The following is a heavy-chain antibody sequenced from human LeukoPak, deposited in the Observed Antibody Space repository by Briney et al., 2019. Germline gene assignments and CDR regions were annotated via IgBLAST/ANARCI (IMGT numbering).Heavy chain of an antibody. CDR3: ARSGGYCSGGSCYYTYYFDY. CDR1: GFTFSDYY. V-gene: IGHV3-11*01. CDR2: ISSSGSTI. D-gene: IGHD2-15*01. J-gene: IGHJ4*02. Sequence: GGSLRLSCAASGFTFSDYYMSWIRQAPGKGLEWVSYISSSGSTIYYADSVKGRFTISRDNAKNSLYLRMNSLRAEDTAVYYCARSGGYCSGGSCYYTYYFDYWGQGTLVTVSS.